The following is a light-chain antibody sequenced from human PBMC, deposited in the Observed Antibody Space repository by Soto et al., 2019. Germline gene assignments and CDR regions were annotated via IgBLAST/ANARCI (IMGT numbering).Light chain of an antibody. CDR3: CSYAGTYTWV. V-gene: IGLV2-11*01. CDR1: SSDVGSYNY. Sequence: QSVLTQPRSVSGFPRQSVTISCTGTSSDVGSYNYVSWYQQYPGRAPRLIIYDVSERPSGVPDRFSGSKSGNRASLTISGLQAEDEADYHCCSYAGTYTWVFGGGTKLTVL. J-gene: IGLJ3*02. CDR2: DVS.